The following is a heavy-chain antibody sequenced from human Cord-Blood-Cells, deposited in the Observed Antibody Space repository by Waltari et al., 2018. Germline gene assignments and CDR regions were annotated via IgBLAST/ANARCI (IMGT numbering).Heavy chain of an antibody. J-gene: IGHJ3*02. CDR1: GGTFSSYA. V-gene: IGHV1-69*01. CDR2: IIPIFGTA. CDR3: ARDGPLERLMRGAFDI. D-gene: IGHD1-1*01. Sequence: QVQLVQSGAEVKKPGSSVKVSCKASGGTFSSYAISWVRQAPGQGLEWMGGIIPIFGTANYAQKFQGRVTITADESTSTAYMELSSLRSEDTAVYYCARDGPLERLMRGAFDIWGQGTMVTVSS.